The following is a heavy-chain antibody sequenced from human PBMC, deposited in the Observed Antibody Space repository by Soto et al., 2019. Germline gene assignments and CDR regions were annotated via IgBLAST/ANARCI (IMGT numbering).Heavy chain of an antibody. CDR3: VRVFASNSFDI. CDR1: GFTFISYS. CDR2: ISNSGSII. V-gene: IGHV3-48*01. J-gene: IGHJ3*02. D-gene: IGHD3-3*01. Sequence: EVQLVESGGNLVQPGGSLRLSCAASGFTFISYSMSWVRQAPGKGLEWVSYISNSGSIIHDADSVKGRFTISRDNAKNSLSLQMNSLRVEDTAVYYCVRVFASNSFDIWGQGTVVTVSS.